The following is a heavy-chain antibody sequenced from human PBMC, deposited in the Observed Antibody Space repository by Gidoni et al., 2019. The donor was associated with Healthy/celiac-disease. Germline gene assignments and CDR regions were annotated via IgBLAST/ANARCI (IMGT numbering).Heavy chain of an antibody. CDR3: ARVAGYCSGGSCYGPSPYYYYGMDV. J-gene: IGHJ6*02. Sequence: EVQLVESGGGLVKPGGSLRLSCAASGFTFISYSMNWVTQPPGKGLEWVSSISSSSSYIYYADSVKGRFTISRDNAKNSLYLQMNSLRAEDTAVYYCARVAGYCSGGSCYGPSPYYYYGMDVWGQGTTVTVSS. CDR1: GFTFISYS. V-gene: IGHV3-21*01. CDR2: ISSSSSYI. D-gene: IGHD2-15*01.